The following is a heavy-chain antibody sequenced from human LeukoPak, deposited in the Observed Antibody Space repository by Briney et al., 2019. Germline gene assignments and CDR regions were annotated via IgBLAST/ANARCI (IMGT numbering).Heavy chain of an antibody. CDR1: GFTFSSYS. J-gene: IGHJ6*02. D-gene: IGHD3-10*01. CDR2: ISSSSSYI. V-gene: IGHV3-21*01. Sequence: GSLRLSCAASGFTFSSYSMNWVRQAPGKGLEWVSSISSSSSYIYYADSVKGRFTISRDNAKNSLYLQMNSLRAEDTAVYYCARDGIGITMVRGVSPYYGMDVWGHGTTVTVSS. CDR3: ARDGIGITMVRGVSPYYGMDV.